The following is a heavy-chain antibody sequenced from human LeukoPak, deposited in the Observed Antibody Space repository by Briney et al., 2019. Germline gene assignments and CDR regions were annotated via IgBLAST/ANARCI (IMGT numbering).Heavy chain of an antibody. CDR3: AKSPIAARPTTAGY. CDR2: ISGSGGST. CDR1: GFTFSDYY. V-gene: IGHV3-23*01. Sequence: GGSLRLSCAASGFTFSDYYMSWVRQAPGKGLEWVSAISGSGGSTYYADSVKGRFTISRDNSKNTLYLQMNSLRAEDTAVYYCAKSPIAARPTTAGYWGQGTLVTVSS. J-gene: IGHJ4*02. D-gene: IGHD6-6*01.